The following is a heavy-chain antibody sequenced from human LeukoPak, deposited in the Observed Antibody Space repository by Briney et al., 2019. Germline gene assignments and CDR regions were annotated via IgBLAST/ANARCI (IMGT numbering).Heavy chain of an antibody. V-gene: IGHV3-21*04. D-gene: IGHD1-26*01. CDR1: GFTFSGYS. Sequence: PGASLRLSRAASGFTFSGYSMNWVRQAPGKGLEWVSIISSDSSHIYDADSARGRFTISRDNAKNSLYLQMNSLRAEDTAFYYCVKDMTVAALAWEFDYWGQGTLVTVSS. J-gene: IGHJ4*02. CDR2: ISSDSSHI. CDR3: VKDMTVAALAWEFDY.